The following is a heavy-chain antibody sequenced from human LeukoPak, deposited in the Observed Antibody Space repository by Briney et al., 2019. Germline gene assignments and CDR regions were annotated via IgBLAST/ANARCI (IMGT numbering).Heavy chain of an antibody. D-gene: IGHD4-17*01. J-gene: IGHJ4*02. Sequence: ASVKVSCKAFGYTFTGYYIHWVRQAPGQGLEWMGWINSDTGGTIYAQNFQGRVTMTRDTSTTTAYMELSSLKSDDTAFYYCARDTITVTTPYFDYWGQGTLVTVPS. CDR1: GYTFTGYY. CDR2: INSDTGGT. V-gene: IGHV1-2*02. CDR3: ARDTITVTTPYFDY.